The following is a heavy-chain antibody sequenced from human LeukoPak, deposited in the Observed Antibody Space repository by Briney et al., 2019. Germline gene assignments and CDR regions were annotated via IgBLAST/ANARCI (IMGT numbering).Heavy chain of an antibody. Sequence: PGGSLRLSCAASGFTFSSYSMNWVRQAPGKGLEWVSYISSSSSTIYYADSVKGRFTISRDNAKNSLYLQMNSLRAEDTAVYYCARAPSGSYVHFDYWGQGTLVTVSS. CDR3: ARAPSGSYVHFDY. V-gene: IGHV3-48*04. CDR2: ISSSSSTI. J-gene: IGHJ4*02. D-gene: IGHD1-26*01. CDR1: GFTFSSYS.